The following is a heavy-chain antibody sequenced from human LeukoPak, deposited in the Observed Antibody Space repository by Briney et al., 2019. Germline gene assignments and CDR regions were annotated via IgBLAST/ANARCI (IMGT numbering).Heavy chain of an antibody. CDR3: ARERVVRFDY. J-gene: IGHJ4*02. CDR2: IIQDGGET. V-gene: IGHV3-7*01. CDR1: GFSFSSYW. Sequence: GGSLRLSCAGSGFSFSSYWMGWVRQTPEKGLEYVANIIQDGGETHYVDSVKGRFTISRDNAKNSLYLQMNSLRAEDTAVYYCARERVVRFDYWGQGTLVTVSS. D-gene: IGHD3-16*02.